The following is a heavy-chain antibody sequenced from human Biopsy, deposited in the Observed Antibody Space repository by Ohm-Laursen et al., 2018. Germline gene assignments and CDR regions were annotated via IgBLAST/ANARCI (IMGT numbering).Heavy chain of an antibody. V-gene: IGHV3-74*01. CDR3: TRAEAGSGSLLYFDY. D-gene: IGHD3-10*01. J-gene: IGHJ4*02. CDR1: GFIFDDYA. CDR2: INSDGSST. Sequence: SLRLSCAASGFIFDDYAMHWVRQAPGKGLVWVSRINSDGSSTNYADAVKGRLTISRDNAKNTVFLQMNSLRAEDTAVYYCTRAEAGSGSLLYFDYWGQGTLVTVSS.